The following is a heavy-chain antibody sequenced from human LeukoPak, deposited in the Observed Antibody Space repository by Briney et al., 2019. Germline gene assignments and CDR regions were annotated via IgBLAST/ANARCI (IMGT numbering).Heavy chain of an antibody. CDR2: ISGSGTTT. Sequence: GGSLRLSCAASGLTFRSYAMTWVRQAPGKGLEWVSSISGSGTTTYFADSVKGRFTISRDNSKGSLYLQMNSLRAEDTAVYYCAGDLTVGFMDVWGKGTTVTVSS. J-gene: IGHJ6*04. V-gene: IGHV3-23*01. CDR1: GLTFRSYA. D-gene: IGHD3-9*01. CDR3: AGDLTVGFMDV.